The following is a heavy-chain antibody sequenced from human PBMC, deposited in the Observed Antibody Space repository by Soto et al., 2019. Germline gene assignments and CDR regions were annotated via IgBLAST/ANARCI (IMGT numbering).Heavy chain of an antibody. Sequence: GGSLRLSCAASGFTFSSYAMSWVRQAPGKGLEWVSAISGSGGSTYYADSVRGRFTISRDNSKNTLYLQMNSLRAEDTAVYYCAKEPSAAAGIIAHDAFDIWGQGTMVTVSS. J-gene: IGHJ3*02. CDR1: GFTFSSYA. CDR3: AKEPSAAAGIIAHDAFDI. CDR2: ISGSGGST. D-gene: IGHD6-13*01. V-gene: IGHV3-23*01.